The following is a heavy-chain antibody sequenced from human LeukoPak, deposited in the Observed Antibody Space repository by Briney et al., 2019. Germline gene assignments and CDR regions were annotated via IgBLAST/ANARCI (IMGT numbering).Heavy chain of an antibody. CDR3: ARDEKGASCYDY. D-gene: IGHD2-2*01. Sequence: SETLSLTCTVSGGSISSYYWSWIRQPPGEGLEWIGYIYYSGSTNYNPSLKSRVTISVDTSKNQFSLKLSSVTAADTAVYYCARDEKGASCYDYWGQGTLVTVSS. CDR1: GGSISSYY. J-gene: IGHJ4*02. CDR2: IYYSGST. V-gene: IGHV4-59*01.